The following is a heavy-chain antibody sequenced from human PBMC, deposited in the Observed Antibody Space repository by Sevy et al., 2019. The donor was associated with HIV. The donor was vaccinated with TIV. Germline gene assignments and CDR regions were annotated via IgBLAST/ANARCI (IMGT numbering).Heavy chain of an antibody. CDR3: ARAPSGSQGPGQYFHH. V-gene: IGHV1-2*02. J-gene: IGHJ1*01. Sequence: ASVKVSCKASGYTFTGYYIYWVRQAPGQGLEWMGWINPNSGGTNYAQKFQGRVTMTTDTSINTAYMELSRLRSDDTAVYYCARAPSGSQGPGQYFHHWGQGTLVTVSS. D-gene: IGHD1-26*01. CDR1: GYTFTGYY. CDR2: INPNSGGT.